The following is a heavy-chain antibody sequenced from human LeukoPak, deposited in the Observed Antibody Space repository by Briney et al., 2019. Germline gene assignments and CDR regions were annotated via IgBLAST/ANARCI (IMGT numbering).Heavy chain of an antibody. CDR2: MNPNSGNT. Sequence: ASVKVSCKASGYTFTSYDINWVGQATGQGLEWMGWMNPNSGNTGYAQKFQGRVTMTRNTSISTAYMGLSSLRSEDTAVYYCARGLYYGDYVFGFDLWGQGTLVTVSS. CDR3: ARGLYYGDYVFGFDL. CDR1: GYTFTSYD. V-gene: IGHV1-8*01. D-gene: IGHD4-17*01. J-gene: IGHJ5*02.